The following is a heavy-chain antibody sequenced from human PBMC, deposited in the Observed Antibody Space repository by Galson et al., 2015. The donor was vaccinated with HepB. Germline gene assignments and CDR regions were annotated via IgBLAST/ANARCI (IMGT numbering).Heavy chain of an antibody. CDR1: GYTFTGYY. Sequence: SVKVSCKASGYTFTGYYMHWVRRAPGQGLEWMGWINPNSGGTNYAQKFQGWVTMTRDTSISTAYMELSRLRSDDTAVYYCARGDHRYYYYYMDVWGKGTTVTVSS. CDR2: INPNSGGT. V-gene: IGHV1-2*04. J-gene: IGHJ6*03. CDR3: ARGDHRYYYYYMDV.